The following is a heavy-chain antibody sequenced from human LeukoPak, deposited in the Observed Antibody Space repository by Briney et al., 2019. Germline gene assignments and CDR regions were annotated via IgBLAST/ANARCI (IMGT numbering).Heavy chain of an antibody. V-gene: IGHV4-59*01. CDR3: AREGGPWFDP. CDR1: GGSISSYY. Sequence: SETLSLTCTVSGGSISSYYWSWIRQPPGKGLEWIGYIYYSGSTNHNPSLKSRVTISVDTSKNQFSLKLSSVTAADTAVYYCAREGGPWFDPWGQGTLVTVSS. CDR2: IYYSGST. J-gene: IGHJ5*02. D-gene: IGHD3-16*01.